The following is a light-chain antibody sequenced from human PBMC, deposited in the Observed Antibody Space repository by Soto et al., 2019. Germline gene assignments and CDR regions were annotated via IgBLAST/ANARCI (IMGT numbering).Light chain of an antibody. CDR1: TGAVTSGYY. CDR3: LIYYGGAQV. J-gene: IGLJ2*01. V-gene: IGLV7-43*01. Sequence: QTVVTQEPSLTVSPGGTVTLTCASSTGAVTSGYYPNWFQQKPGQAPRALIYSTSNTHSWTPDRFSGSLLGGKAALTLAGVQHEDEAEYCCLIYYGGAQVFGGGTKLTVL. CDR2: STS.